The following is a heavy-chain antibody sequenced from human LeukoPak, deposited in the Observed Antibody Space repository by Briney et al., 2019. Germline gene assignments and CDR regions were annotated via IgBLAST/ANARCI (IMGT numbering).Heavy chain of an antibody. J-gene: IGHJ4*02. V-gene: IGHV3-48*02. CDR2: ISNSSNTI. CDR1: RFTFRSYS. D-gene: IGHD5-18*01. CDR3: VTDTSMGGLFDY. Sequence: GGSPRLSCAASRFTFRSYSIKSGRQAPRKGPECVLCISNSSNTIYYADSVKGRFTISRDNAKNSLYLQINSLRDEDTALYYCVTDTSMGGLFDYWGQGTLVTVSS.